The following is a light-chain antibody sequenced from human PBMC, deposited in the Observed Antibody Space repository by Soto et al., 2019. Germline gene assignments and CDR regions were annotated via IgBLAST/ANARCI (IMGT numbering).Light chain of an antibody. CDR1: QRVSSRY. V-gene: IGKV3-20*01. CDR3: QQYDNSPHT. J-gene: IGKJ4*01. Sequence: VLAQAGCTLTVSAWGRATVSCRASQRVSSRYLAWYQQKPGQAPRLLIYGASNRATGIPARYSGRRSGKDFTITISSLEPGDLAVYYCQQYDNSPHTFGGGTKVDIK. CDR2: GAS.